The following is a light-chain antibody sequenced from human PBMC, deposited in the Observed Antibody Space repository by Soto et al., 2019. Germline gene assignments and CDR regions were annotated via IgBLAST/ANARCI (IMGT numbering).Light chain of an antibody. J-gene: IGLJ1*01. Sequence: QSALTQPPSVSGSPGQSVAISCTGTSRDVGSYNRVSWYQQPPGTAPKLMIYDVNNRPSGVPDRFSGSKSGNTASLTISGLQAEDEADYYCSSYTISSTYVFGTGTKLTVL. CDR3: SSYTISSTYV. V-gene: IGLV2-18*02. CDR1: SRDVGSYNR. CDR2: DVN.